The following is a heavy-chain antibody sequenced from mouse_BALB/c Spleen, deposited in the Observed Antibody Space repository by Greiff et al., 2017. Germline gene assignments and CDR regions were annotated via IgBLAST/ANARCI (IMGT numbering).Heavy chain of an antibody. J-gene: IGHJ3*01. V-gene: IGHV5-17*02. CDR3: GRRGGNPFAY. CDR1: GFTFSSFG. D-gene: IGHD2-1*01. Sequence: EVQRVESGGGLVQPGGSRKLSCAASGFTFSSFGMHWVRQAPEKGLEWVAYISSGSSTIYYADTVKGRFTISRDNPKNTLFLQMTSLRSEDTAMYYCGRRGGNPFAYWGQGTLVTVSA. CDR2: ISSGSSTI.